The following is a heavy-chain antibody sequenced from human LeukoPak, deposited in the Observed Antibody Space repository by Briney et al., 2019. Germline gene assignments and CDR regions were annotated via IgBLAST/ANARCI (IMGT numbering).Heavy chain of an antibody. CDR2: IFYSATT. V-gene: IGHV4-39*01. CDR3: ARHIIAARVFDY. J-gene: IGHJ4*02. D-gene: IGHD6-6*01. Sequence: FGNIFYSATTYYPPSLKSRVTISVDTSKNQFSLKLSSVTAADTAVYYCARHIIAARVFDYWGQGTLVTVSS.